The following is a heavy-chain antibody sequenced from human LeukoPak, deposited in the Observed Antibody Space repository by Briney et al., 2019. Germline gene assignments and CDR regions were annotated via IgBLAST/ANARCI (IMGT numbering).Heavy chain of an antibody. CDR2: ITSSSIYK. CDR1: GFTFSRYN. J-gene: IGHJ4*02. Sequence: GGSLRLSCATSGFTFSRYNMNWVRQAPGKGLEWVSSITSSSIYKYYAGSMKGRFTISRDNAKNSLYLQMNSLRVEDTAVYYCGQDYWGQGTLVAVSP. V-gene: IGHV3-21*01. CDR3: GQDY.